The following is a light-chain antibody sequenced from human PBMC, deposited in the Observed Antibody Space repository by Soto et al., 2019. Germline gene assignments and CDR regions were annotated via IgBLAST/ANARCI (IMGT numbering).Light chain of an antibody. J-gene: IGLJ2*01. CDR1: SSNIGANT. V-gene: IGLV1-44*01. Sequence: QSVLTQPPSASGTPGQRVTISCSGSSSNIGANTVNWYQHLPGTVPKLLIYSNSQRPSGVPDRFSGSKSGTSASLAISGLQSEDEADFYCAAWDDSLNGVVFGGGTKLTVL. CDR2: SNS. CDR3: AAWDDSLNGVV.